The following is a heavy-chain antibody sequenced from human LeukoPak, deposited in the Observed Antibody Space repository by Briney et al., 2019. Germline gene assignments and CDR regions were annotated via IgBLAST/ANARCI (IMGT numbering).Heavy chain of an antibody. CDR2: IYYSGST. CDR1: GGSISSYY. V-gene: IGHV4-59*01. CDR3: ARGGYYYYDSSGYYGPYYFDH. Sequence: SETLSLTCTVSGGSISSYYWSWIRQPPGKGLEWIGYIYYSGSTNYNPSLKSRVTISVDTSKNQFSLKLSSVTAADTAVYYCARGGYYYYDSSGYYGPYYFDHWGQGTLVTVSS. J-gene: IGHJ4*02. D-gene: IGHD3-22*01.